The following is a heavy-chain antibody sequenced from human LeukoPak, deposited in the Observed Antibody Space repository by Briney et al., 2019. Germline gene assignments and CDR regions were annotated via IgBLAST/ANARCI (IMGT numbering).Heavy chain of an antibody. CDR3: ARSERRNNLAQGVFGSPFDS. D-gene: IGHD3-10*01. CDR2: IDHSGRT. CDR1: GGSFSRRF. V-gene: IGHV4-34*01. J-gene: IGHJ5*01. Sequence: SETLSLTCAVSGGSFSRRFWSWIRQTPGKGLEWIGEIDHSGRTDYNPSLEGRVTMSVGTSKNQFSLRLTSVTAADTAVYFCARSERRNNLAQGVFGSPFDSWGQGTLVSVSS.